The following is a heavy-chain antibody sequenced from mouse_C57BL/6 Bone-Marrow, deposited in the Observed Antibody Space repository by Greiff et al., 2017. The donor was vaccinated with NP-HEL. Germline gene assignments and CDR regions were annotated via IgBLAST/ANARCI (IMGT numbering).Heavy chain of an antibody. V-gene: IGHV5-6*01. CDR1: GFTFSSYG. CDR2: ISSGGSYT. Sequence: EVHLVESGGDLVKPGGSLKLSCAASGFTFSSYGMSWVRQTPDKRLEWVATISSGGSYTYYPDSVKGRFTISRDNAKNTLYLQMSILKSEDTAMYYCARHNGYYIDYWGQGTTLTVSS. J-gene: IGHJ2*01. CDR3: ARHNGYYIDY. D-gene: IGHD2-2*01.